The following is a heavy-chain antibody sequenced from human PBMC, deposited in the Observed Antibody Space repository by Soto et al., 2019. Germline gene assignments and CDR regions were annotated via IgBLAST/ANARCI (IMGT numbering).Heavy chain of an antibody. D-gene: IGHD2-21*02. CDR3: ASCLVTPYFYCYGVDV. V-gene: IGHV1-69*12. CDR2: IVPVFGTT. J-gene: IGHJ6*02. Sequence: QVQLVQSGAEVKKPGSSVKVSCKASGGTFSRYSISWVRQAPGQGLEWMGGIVPVFGTTNYAQKFQGRVTITADASTRTVCRGLSSLTSDDTAVYSGASCLVTPYFYCYGVDVWGQGTTVTVSS. CDR1: GGTFSRYS.